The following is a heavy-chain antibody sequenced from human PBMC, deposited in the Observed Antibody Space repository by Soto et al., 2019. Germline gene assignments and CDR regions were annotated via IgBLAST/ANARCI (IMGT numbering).Heavy chain of an antibody. CDR1: GGSISSYY. CDR3: ARVKPRSLLWFGEYDSDAFDT. D-gene: IGHD3-10*01. V-gene: IGHV4-59*01. J-gene: IGHJ3*02. Sequence: SETLSLTCTVSGGSISSYYWSWIRQPPGKGLEWIGYIYYSGSTNYNPSLKSRVTISVDTSKNQFSLKLSSVTAADTAVYYCARVKPRSLLWFGEYDSDAFDTWGQGTMVTVSS. CDR2: IYYSGST.